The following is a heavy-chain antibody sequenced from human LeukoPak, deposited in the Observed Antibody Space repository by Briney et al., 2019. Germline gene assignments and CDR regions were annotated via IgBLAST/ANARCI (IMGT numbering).Heavy chain of an antibody. CDR2: IYYSGST. J-gene: IGHJ3*02. D-gene: IGHD1-26*01. CDR1: GGSISSYY. Sequence: SETLSLTCTVSGGSISSYYWSWIRQPPGKGLEWIGYIYYSGSTNYNPSLKSRVTISVDTSKNQFSLKLSSVTAADTAVYYCARGTGIVGATTDHDAFDIWGQGTMVTVSS. V-gene: IGHV4-59*01. CDR3: ARGTGIVGATTDHDAFDI.